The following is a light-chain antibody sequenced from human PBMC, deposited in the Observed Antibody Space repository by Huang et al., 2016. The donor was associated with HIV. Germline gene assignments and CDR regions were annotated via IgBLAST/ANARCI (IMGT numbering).Light chain of an antibody. V-gene: IGKV2D-30*01. J-gene: IGKJ2*01. CDR3: MQGTHWPYT. Sequence: DVVMTQSPLSLPVTPGQPASISCRSSPSLLYSAGNTYLNWFHQRPGQSPRRLRYKVSSLDFGVLDRFSGSGSGTDFTVESSRVEAEDVGIYYCMQGTHWPYTFGQGTKLEIK. CDR1: PSLLYSAGNTY. CDR2: KVS.